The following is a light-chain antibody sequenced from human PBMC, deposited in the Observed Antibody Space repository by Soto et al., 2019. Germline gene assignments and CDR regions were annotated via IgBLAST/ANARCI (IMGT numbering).Light chain of an antibody. Sequence: QSALTRPPSASGTPGQRVTISCSGSNSNIGSNTVNWYQQLPGTAPNLLIYYDNLRPSGVPDRISGSKSGASASLAISGLQSDDEADYYCAAWDDSLNGRVFGTGTKVTVL. CDR3: AAWDDSLNGRV. CDR2: YDN. CDR1: NSNIGSNT. J-gene: IGLJ1*01. V-gene: IGLV1-44*01.